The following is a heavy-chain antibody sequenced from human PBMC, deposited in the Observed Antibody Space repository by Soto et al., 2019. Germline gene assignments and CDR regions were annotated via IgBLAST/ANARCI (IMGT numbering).Heavy chain of an antibody. D-gene: IGHD3-10*01. CDR3: AKDELYYYGSGTLNV. Sequence: PGGSLRLSCAASGFTFSSYAMSWVRQAPGKGLEWVSAISGSGGSTYYADSVKGRFTISRDNSKNTLYLQMNSLGAEDTAVYYCAKDELYYYGSGTLNVWGQGTLVTVSS. V-gene: IGHV3-23*01. J-gene: IGHJ4*02. CDR1: GFTFSSYA. CDR2: ISGSGGST.